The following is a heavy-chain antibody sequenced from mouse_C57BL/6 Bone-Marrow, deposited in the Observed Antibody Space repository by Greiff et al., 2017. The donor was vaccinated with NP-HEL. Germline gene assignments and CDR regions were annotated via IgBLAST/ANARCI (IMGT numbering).Heavy chain of an antibody. CDR3: ARDYYGSSYYGWYFDY. CDR1: GYTFTDYN. D-gene: IGHD1-1*01. J-gene: IGHJ2*01. CDR2: INPNNGGT. Sequence: EVQLQESGPELVKPGASVKIPCKASGYTFTDYNMDWVKQSHGKSLEWIGDINPNNGGTIYNQKFKGKATLTVDKSSSTAYMELRSLTSEDTAVYYCARDYYGSSYYGWYFDYWGQGTTLTVSS. V-gene: IGHV1-18*01.